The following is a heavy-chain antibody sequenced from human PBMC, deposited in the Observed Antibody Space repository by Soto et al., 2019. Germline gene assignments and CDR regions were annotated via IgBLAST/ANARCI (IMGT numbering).Heavy chain of an antibody. Sequence: EVQLVESGGGLVQPGGSLRLSCVASGFTFSNYWMHWVRQAPGKGLVCVSRIHSDGTSTNYADSVKGRFTIPRDNAKNALYLQMNGLRAEDTAVYYCARDLSGLLDYWGQGTLVTVSS. V-gene: IGHV3-74*01. CDR3: ARDLSGLLDY. J-gene: IGHJ4*02. CDR2: IHSDGTST. CDR1: GFTFSNYW.